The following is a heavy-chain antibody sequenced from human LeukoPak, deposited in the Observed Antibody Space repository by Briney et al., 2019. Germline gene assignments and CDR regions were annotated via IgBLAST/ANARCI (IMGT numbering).Heavy chain of an antibody. D-gene: IGHD3-22*01. J-gene: IGHJ4*02. V-gene: IGHV1-24*01. CDR3: ATLSSGDFDY. CDR2: FDPEDGET. CDR1: GYTLTELS. Sequence: AASVKVSCKVSGYTLTELSMHWVRQAPGKGLEWMGGFDPEDGETIYAQKFQGRVTMTEDTSTDTAYMELSGLRSEDTAVYYCATLSSGDFDYWGQGTLVTVSS.